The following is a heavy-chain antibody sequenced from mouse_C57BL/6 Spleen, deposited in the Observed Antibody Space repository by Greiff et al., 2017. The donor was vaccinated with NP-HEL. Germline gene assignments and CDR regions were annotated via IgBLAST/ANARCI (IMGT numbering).Heavy chain of an antibody. CDR3: ARPFYYGSSFYYAMDY. D-gene: IGHD1-1*01. V-gene: IGHV1-50*01. Sequence: VQLQESGAELVKPGASVKLSCKASGYTFTSYWMQWVKQRPGQGLEWIGEIDPSDRYTNYNHKFKGQATLPVDTSSSTAYMQLSSLTSEDSAVYYCARPFYYGSSFYYAMDYWGQGTSVTVSS. J-gene: IGHJ4*01. CDR2: IDPSDRYT. CDR1: GYTFTSYW.